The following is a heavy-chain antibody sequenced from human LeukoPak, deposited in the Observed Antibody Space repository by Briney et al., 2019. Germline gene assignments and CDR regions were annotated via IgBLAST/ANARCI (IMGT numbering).Heavy chain of an antibody. J-gene: IGHJ4*01. CDR3: ARGTYYYEL. CDR2: MNQLGNEK. CDR1: GFSVSNNY. Sequence: GGSLRLSCAASGFSVSNNYMSWVRQAPGKGLEWVAYMNQLGNEKNYLDSVKGRFTISRDNAKNSLYLQMNSLRAEDTDVYYCARGTYYYELWGHGTLATVSS. D-gene: IGHD3-22*01. V-gene: IGHV3-7*04.